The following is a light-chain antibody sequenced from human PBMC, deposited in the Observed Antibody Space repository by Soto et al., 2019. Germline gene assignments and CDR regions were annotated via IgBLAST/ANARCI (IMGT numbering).Light chain of an antibody. CDR3: QQYGNSPQT. V-gene: IGKV3-20*01. Sequence: EIVLTQSPGTLSLSPGERATLSCRASQSISSSYLAWYQQNPGQAPRLLIYGASSRATGIPDRFSGSGSGTDFTLTISRLEPEGFAVYYCQQYGNSPQTFGQGTKVDIK. CDR2: GAS. CDR1: QSISSSY. J-gene: IGKJ1*01.